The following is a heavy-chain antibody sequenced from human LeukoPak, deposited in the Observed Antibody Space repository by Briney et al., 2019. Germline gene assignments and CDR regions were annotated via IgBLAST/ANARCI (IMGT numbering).Heavy chain of an antibody. CDR2: ISNDGGGT. J-gene: IGHJ5*02. D-gene: IGHD3-22*01. V-gene: IGHV3-23*01. CDR3: AKGSSGYFVDL. CDR1: GFIFNNYG. Sequence: GGSLRLSCAASGFIFNNYGLIWVRQAPGKGLEWVSAISNDGGGTNYADFVKGRFTISRDNSKNTLSLQMNSLRAEDTALYYCAKGSSGYFVDLWGQGTLVTVSS.